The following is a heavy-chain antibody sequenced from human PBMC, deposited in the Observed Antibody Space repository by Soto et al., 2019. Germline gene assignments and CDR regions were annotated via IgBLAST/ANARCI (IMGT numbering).Heavy chain of an antibody. D-gene: IGHD2-2*01. CDR2: INHSGST. CDR3: ARGSGYCSSTSCQLRCYYYYYMDV. CDR1: GGSFSGYY. V-gene: IGHV4-34*01. J-gene: IGHJ6*03. Sequence: SETLSLTCAVYGGSFSGYYWSWIRQPPGKGLEWIGEINHSGSTNYNPSLKSRVTISVDTSKNQFSLKLSSVTAADTAVYYCARGSGYCSSTSCQLRCYYYYYMDVWGKGTTVTVSS.